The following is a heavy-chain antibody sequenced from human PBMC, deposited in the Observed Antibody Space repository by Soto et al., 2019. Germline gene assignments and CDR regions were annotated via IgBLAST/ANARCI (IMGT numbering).Heavy chain of an antibody. V-gene: IGHV3-66*01. CDR1: GFTVSSNY. Sequence: GGSLRLSCAASGFTVSSNYMSWVRQAPGKGLEWVSVIYSGGSTYYADSVKGRFTISRDNSKNTLYLQMNSLRAEDTAVYYCARVVSDLSAYYDFPELRFDPWGQGTLVTVSS. CDR3: ARVVSDLSAYYDFPELRFDP. CDR2: IYSGGST. D-gene: IGHD3-3*01. J-gene: IGHJ5*02.